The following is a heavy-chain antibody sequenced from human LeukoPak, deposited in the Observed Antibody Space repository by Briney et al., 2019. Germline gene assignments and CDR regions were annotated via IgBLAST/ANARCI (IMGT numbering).Heavy chain of an antibody. CDR2: ISSSSSYI. J-gene: IGHJ4*02. V-gene: IGHV3-21*01. Sequence: GGSLRLSCAASGFTSSSYSMNWVRQAPGKGLEWVSSISSSSSYIYYADSVKGRFTISRDNAKNSLYLQMNSLRAEDTAVYYCARVDPNYYDSSGSVYWGQGTLVTVSS. CDR1: GFTSSSYS. CDR3: ARVDPNYYDSSGSVY. D-gene: IGHD3-22*01.